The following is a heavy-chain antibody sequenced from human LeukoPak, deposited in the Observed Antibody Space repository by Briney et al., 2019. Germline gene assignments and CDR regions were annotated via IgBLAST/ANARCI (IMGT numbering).Heavy chain of an antibody. J-gene: IGHJ5*02. CDR3: AKVREFDYGDYVGWFDP. CDR1: GFIFSNYA. V-gene: IGHV3-30*02. D-gene: IGHD4-17*01. Sequence: TGGSLRLSCAASGFIFSNYAMQWVRQAPGMGLEWVAFIRYDGGNTYYADSVKGRFTISRDNSKNTLYLQMNSLRAEDTAVYYCAKVREFDYGDYVGWFDPWGQGTLVTVSS. CDR2: IRYDGGNT.